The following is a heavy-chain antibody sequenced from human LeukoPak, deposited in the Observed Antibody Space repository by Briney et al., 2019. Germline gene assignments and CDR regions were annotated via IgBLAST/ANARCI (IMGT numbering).Heavy chain of an antibody. D-gene: IGHD4-17*01. CDR3: ARGSYGDATFDY. J-gene: IGHJ4*02. V-gene: IGHV4-61*09. CDR1: GGFISSGSYC. Sequence: SETLSLTCTVSGGFISSGSYCWSWIRQPAGKGLEWIGHIYSSGSTDYNPSLKSRVTISVDTSKNQFSLKLGSVTAADTAVYYCARGSYGDATFDYWGQGTLVTVSS. CDR2: IYSSGST.